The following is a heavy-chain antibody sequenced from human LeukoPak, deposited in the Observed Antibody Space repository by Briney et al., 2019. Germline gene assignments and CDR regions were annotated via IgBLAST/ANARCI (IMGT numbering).Heavy chain of an antibody. CDR3: ARDPARLDYGEPTNWFDP. Sequence: GGSLRLSCAASGFTFSDYYMSWIRQAPGKGLEWVSYISSSGSTIYYADSVKGRFTISRDNAKNSLYLQMSSLRAEDTAVYYCARDPARLDYGEPTNWFDPWGQGTLVTVSS. CDR2: ISSSGSTI. D-gene: IGHD4-17*01. V-gene: IGHV3-11*04. J-gene: IGHJ5*02. CDR1: GFTFSDYY.